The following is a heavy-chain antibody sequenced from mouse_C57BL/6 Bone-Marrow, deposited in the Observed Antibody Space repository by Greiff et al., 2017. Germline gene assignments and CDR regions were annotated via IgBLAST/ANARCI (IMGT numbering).Heavy chain of an antibody. CDR2: IYPGDGDT. J-gene: IGHJ2*01. V-gene: IGHV1-82*01. Sequence: QVQLQQSGPELVKPGASVKISCKASGYAFSSSWMNWVKQRPGQGLEWIGRIYPGDGDTNYNGKFKGKATLTADKSSSTAYMQLSSLTSEDSAVYFCARRGYYYGSSYYFDYWGQGTTLTVSS. CDR3: ARRGYYYGSSYYFDY. D-gene: IGHD1-1*01. CDR1: GYAFSSSW.